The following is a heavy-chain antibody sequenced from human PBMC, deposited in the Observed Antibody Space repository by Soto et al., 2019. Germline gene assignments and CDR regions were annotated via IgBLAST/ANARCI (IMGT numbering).Heavy chain of an antibody. CDR1: GFSFSNYA. CDR3: AKDRVVDGVYSFDY. V-gene: IGHV3-23*01. Sequence: EVQLLESGGGLVQPGGSLRLSCAASGFSFSNYAMSWVRQAPGKGLEWVSFISGSGSTTYYTDSVKGRFTISRDKSMNTLYLQMNSLRAEDAAVYYCAKDRVVDGVYSFDYWGQGTLVTVSS. J-gene: IGHJ4*02. D-gene: IGHD2-8*01. CDR2: ISGSGSTT.